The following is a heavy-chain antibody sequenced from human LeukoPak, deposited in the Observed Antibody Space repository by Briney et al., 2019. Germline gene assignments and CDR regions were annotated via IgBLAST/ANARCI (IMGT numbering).Heavy chain of an antibody. CDR1: GGSISDYY. J-gene: IGHJ4*02. V-gene: IGHV4-59*07. Sequence: PSDTLPLTCTVSGGSISDYYWSWIRQPPGKGLEWIGYVYYSGSTSYNPSLKSRVTISVDTSKNQFSLKVSSVTAADTGLYYCARGHLVFAYWGQGTLVTVSS. CDR2: VYYSGST. CDR3: ARGHLVFAY. D-gene: IGHD6-6*01.